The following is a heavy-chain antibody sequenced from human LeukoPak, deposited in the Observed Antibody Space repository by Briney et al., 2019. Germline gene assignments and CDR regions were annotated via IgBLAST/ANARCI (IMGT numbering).Heavy chain of an antibody. Sequence: GGSLRLSGAASGFTFSRYTMNWVRQAPGKGLEWVSVFNSSGSTHYADSVKGRFTISRDNSKNTLYLQMSSLRAEDTAVYYCAKDGLDGRGYYYFDYWGQGTLVTVSS. V-gene: IGHV3-23*01. CDR1: GFTFSRYT. D-gene: IGHD3-22*01. CDR2: FNSSGST. CDR3: AKDGLDGRGYYYFDY. J-gene: IGHJ4*01.